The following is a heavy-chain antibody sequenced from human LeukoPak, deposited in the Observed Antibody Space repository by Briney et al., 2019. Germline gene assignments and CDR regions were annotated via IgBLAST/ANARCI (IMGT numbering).Heavy chain of an antibody. D-gene: IGHD6-19*01. Sequence: SETLSLTCAVYGGSFSGYYWSWIRQPPGKGLEWLGYIYYSGSTNYNPSLKSRVTISVDTSKNQFSLKLSSVTAADTAVYYCAKYSSGPYYYYGMDVWGQGTTVTVSS. V-gene: IGHV4-59*01. CDR3: AKYSSGPYYYYGMDV. CDR2: IYYSGST. CDR1: GGSFSGYY. J-gene: IGHJ6*02.